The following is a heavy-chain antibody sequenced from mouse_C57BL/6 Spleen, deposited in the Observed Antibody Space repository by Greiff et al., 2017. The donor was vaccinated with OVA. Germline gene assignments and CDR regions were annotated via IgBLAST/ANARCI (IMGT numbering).Heavy chain of an antibody. CDR3: TRAETGDCDG. V-gene: IGHV1-5*01. CDR1: GYTFTSYW. Sequence: VQLQQSGTVLARPGASVKMSCKTSGYTFTSYWMHWVKQRPGQGLEWIGAIYPGNGDTSYNQKFKGKAKLTAVTSSSTAYMELSSLTNEDSAVYGCTRAETGDCDGWGQGTTLTVSS. CDR2: IYPGNGDT. J-gene: IGHJ2*01.